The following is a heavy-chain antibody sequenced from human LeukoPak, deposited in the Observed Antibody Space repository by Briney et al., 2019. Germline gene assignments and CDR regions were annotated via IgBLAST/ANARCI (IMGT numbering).Heavy chain of an antibody. CDR2: INPNSGGT. J-gene: IGHJ6*02. CDR1: GYTFTGYY. CDR3: ARPQYSGYDYDYYYYGMDV. D-gene: IGHD5-12*01. V-gene: IGHV1-2*02. Sequence: ASVKVSCMASGYTFTGYYMHWVRQAPGQGLEWMGWINPNSGGTNYAQKFQGRVTMTRDTSISTAYMELSRLRSDDTAVYYCARPQYSGYDYDYYYYGMDVWGQGTTVTVSS.